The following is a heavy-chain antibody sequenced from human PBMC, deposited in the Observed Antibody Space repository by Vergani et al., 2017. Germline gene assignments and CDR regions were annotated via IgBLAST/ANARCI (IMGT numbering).Heavy chain of an antibody. V-gene: IGHV3-9*01. D-gene: IGHD2-8*01. CDR2: ISWNSGSI. J-gene: IGHJ4*02. CDR3: AKDAGAVVHTSKAPFDY. CDR1: GFTFDDYA. Sequence: VQLVESGGGLVQPGRSLRLSCAASGFTFDDYAMHWVRQAPGKGLEWVSGISWNSGSIGYADSVKGRFTISRDNAKNSLYLQMNSLRAEDTALYYCAKDAGAVVHTSKAPFDYWGQGTLVTVSS.